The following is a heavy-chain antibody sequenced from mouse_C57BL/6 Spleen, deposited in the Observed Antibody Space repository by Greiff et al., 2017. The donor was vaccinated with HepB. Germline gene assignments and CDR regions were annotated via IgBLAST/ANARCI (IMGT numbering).Heavy chain of an antibody. V-gene: IGHV1-55*01. D-gene: IGHD2-4*01. CDR1: GYTFTSYW. CDR2: IYPGSGST. J-gene: IGHJ2*01. CDR3: AREEVYYDYDRDY. Sequence: QVQLQQPGAELVKPGASVKMSCKASGYTFTSYWITWVKQRPGQGLEWIGDIYPGSGSTNYNEKFKSKATLTVVTSSSTAYMQLSSLTSEDSAVYYCAREEVYYDYDRDYWGQGTTLTVSS.